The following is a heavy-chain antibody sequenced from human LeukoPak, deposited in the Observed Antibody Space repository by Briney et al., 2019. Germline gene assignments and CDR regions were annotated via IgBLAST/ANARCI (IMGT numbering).Heavy chain of an antibody. CDR1: GGSVSSGSYY. D-gene: IGHD2-15*01. CDR2: IYYSGST. V-gene: IGHV4-61*01. Sequence: SETLFLTCTVSGGSVSSGSYYWSWIRQPPRKGLEWIGYIYYSGSTNYNPSLKSRVTISVDTSKNQFSLKLNSVTAADTAVYYCARIHRYCSGGACYVLDNWGQGTLVALSS. CDR3: ARIHRYCSGGACYVLDN. J-gene: IGHJ4*02.